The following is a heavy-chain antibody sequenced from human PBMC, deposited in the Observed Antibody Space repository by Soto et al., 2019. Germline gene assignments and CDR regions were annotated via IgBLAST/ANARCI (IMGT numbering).Heavy chain of an antibody. Sequence: LSLTCIVSNYSISSGYHWGWIRQPPGKGLEGIGTIYQSGNTYQNPSLKSRVILSIDTSKNQFSLNLRNVTAADTAVYYCVRGKVNFDFWGKGILVSVSS. J-gene: IGHJ4*02. CDR2: IYQSGNT. CDR3: VRGKVNFDF. CDR1: NYSISSGYH. V-gene: IGHV4-38-2*02.